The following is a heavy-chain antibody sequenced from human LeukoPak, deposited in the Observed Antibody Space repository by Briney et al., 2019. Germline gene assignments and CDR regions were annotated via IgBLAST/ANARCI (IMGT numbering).Heavy chain of an antibody. CDR1: GFTVSSNY. CDR3: TTLLRFKRYSSGWRDY. Sequence: GGSLRLSCAASGFTVSSNYMSWVRQAPGKGLEWVSVIYSGGSTYYADSVKGRFTISRDNSKNTLYLQMNSLKTEDTAVYYCTTLLRFKRYSSGWRDYWGQGTLVTVSS. CDR2: IYSGGST. V-gene: IGHV3-53*01. D-gene: IGHD6-19*01. J-gene: IGHJ4*02.